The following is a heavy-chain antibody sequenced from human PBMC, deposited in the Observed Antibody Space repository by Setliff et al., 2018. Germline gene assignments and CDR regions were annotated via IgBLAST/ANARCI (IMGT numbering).Heavy chain of an antibody. Sequence: PSETLSLTCTVSGGSISSYYWSWIRQPPGKGLEWIGYKSNRGDTNSNPSLRSRLTMSVDTSKSQFSLNLTSVTAADTAVYFCARAVDSSGYFPYWYFDLWGRGALGTVSS. CDR3: ARAVDSSGYFPYWYFDL. J-gene: IGHJ2*01. D-gene: IGHD3-22*01. V-gene: IGHV4-59*01. CDR1: GGSISSYY. CDR2: KSNRGDT.